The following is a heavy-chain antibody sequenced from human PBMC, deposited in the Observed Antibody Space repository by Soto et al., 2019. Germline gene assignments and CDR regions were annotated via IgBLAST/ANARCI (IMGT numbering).Heavy chain of an antibody. J-gene: IGHJ4*02. Sequence: QVQLVESGGGVVQPGRSLRLSCAASVFTFSDYGMHWVRHAPGKGLEWVAVIWYDGSNRYYADSVKGRFTISRDNSKNTLYLQMNSLRAEDTAGYYCAREGHGIYSGYDVGGYWGQGTLVSVSS. CDR2: IWYDGSNR. CDR3: AREGHGIYSGYDVGGY. V-gene: IGHV3-33*01. CDR1: VFTFSDYG. D-gene: IGHD5-12*01.